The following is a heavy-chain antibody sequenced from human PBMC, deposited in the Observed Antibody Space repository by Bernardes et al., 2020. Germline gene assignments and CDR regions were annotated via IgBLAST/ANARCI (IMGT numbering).Heavy chain of an antibody. Sequence: GGSLRLSCAASGFTFSNAWMSWVRQAPGKGLEWVGRIKSKTDGGTTDYAAPVKGRFTISRDDSKNTLYLQMNSLKTEDTAVYYCTREAIVLRFLEWSDYGMDVWGQGTTVTVSS. V-gene: IGHV3-15*01. J-gene: IGHJ6*02. D-gene: IGHD3-3*01. CDR3: TREAIVLRFLEWSDYGMDV. CDR2: IKSKTDGGTT. CDR1: GFTFSNAW.